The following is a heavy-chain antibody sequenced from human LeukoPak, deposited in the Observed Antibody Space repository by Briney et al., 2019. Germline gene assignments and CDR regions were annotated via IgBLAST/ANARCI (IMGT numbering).Heavy chain of an antibody. Sequence: SQTLSLTCAISGDSVSSNSAAWNWIRQSPSRGLEWLGRTYYRSKWYNDYAVSVKSRITINPDTSKNQFSLQLNSVTPADTAVYYCARFAYSSKVVMTYYYGMDVWGQGTTVTVSS. V-gene: IGHV6-1*01. CDR1: GDSVSSNSAA. D-gene: IGHD6-13*01. CDR3: ARFAYSSKVVMTYYYGMDV. CDR2: TYYRSKWYN. J-gene: IGHJ6*02.